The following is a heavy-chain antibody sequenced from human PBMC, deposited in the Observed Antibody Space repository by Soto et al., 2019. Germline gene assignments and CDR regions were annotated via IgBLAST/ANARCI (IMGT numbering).Heavy chain of an antibody. J-gene: IGHJ5*02. V-gene: IGHV1-3*01. CDR3: ARDSDRVQVPGTGWFDP. Sequence: QVHLVQSGTEVKKPGASVKVSCEASGYTFTTYGIHWVRQAPGQRLEWMGWINAANGDTKYSQKFQGRVTITRDTSASTAYMELSSLRSEDTSVYYCARDSDRVQVPGTGWFDPWGQGTVVTVSS. CDR2: INAANGDT. D-gene: IGHD1-1*01. CDR1: GYTFTTYG.